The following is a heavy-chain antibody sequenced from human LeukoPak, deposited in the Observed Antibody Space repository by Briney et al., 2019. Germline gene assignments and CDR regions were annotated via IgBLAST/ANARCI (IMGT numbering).Heavy chain of an antibody. D-gene: IGHD3-10*01. CDR3: ARDGGEGYPLDY. CDR2: INAGNGNT. J-gene: IGHJ4*02. CDR1: GYTFTSYA. V-gene: IGHV1-3*01. Sequence: ASVKVSCKASGYTFTSYAMHWVRQAPGQRLEWMGWINAGNGNTKYSQKFQGRVTITADESTSTAYMELSSLRSEDTAVYYCARDGGEGYPLDYWGQGTLVTVSS.